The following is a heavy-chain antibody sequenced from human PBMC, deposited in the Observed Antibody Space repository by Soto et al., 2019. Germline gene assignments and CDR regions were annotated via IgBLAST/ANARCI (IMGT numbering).Heavy chain of an antibody. D-gene: IGHD3-10*01. V-gene: IGHV3-21*01. CDR2: ISSSSSHI. J-gene: IGHJ6*02. CDR1: GFTLTTYS. Sequence: GGSLRLSCAASGFTLTTYSMNWVRQSSGKGLEWVASISSSSSHIYYADSVKGRFTISRDNARNSLYLQMNSLRAEDTAVYYCVRERGLSSYYGMDVWGQGTTVTVSS. CDR3: VRERGLSSYYGMDV.